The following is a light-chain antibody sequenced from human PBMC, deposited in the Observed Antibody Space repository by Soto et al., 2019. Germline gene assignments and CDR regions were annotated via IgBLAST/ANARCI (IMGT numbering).Light chain of an antibody. Sequence: DIRMTQSPSSLSASVGDRVTITCRANEGIGNYLAWYQQKAGKVPEVLIYAASTLQSGVPARYSGRGSGTHFTLTITSLQSEDVATYYCQRYNSVPQAFGGGTKVEIK. V-gene: IGKV1-27*01. CDR3: QRYNSVPQA. J-gene: IGKJ4*01. CDR1: EGIGNY. CDR2: AAS.